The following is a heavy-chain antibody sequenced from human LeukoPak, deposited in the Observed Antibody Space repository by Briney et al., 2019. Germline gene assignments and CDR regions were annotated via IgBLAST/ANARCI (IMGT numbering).Heavy chain of an antibody. CDR2: ISYDGSNK. CDR3: ATSGVNDLDC. Sequence: HPGGSLRLSCAASGFTFSSYAMHWVRQAPGKGLEWVAVISYDGSNKYYADSVKGRFTISRDNSKNTLYLQMNSLRAEDTAVYYCATSGVNDLDCWGQGTLVTVSS. J-gene: IGHJ4*02. D-gene: IGHD3-10*01. V-gene: IGHV3-30-3*01. CDR1: GFTFSSYA.